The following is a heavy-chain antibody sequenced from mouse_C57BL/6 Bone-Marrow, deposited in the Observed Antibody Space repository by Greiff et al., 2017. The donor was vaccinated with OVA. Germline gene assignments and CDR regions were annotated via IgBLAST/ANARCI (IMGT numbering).Heavy chain of an antibody. CDR2: IDPENGDT. Sequence: VQLQQSGAELVRPGASVKLSCTASGFNLKDDYMHWVKQRPEQGLEWIGWIDPENGDTEYASKFQGKATITADTSSNTAYLQLSSLTSEDTAVYYCTSYGNFDDWGQGTTLTVSS. V-gene: IGHV14-4*01. J-gene: IGHJ2*01. D-gene: IGHD2-1*01. CDR1: GFNLKDDY. CDR3: TSYGNFDD.